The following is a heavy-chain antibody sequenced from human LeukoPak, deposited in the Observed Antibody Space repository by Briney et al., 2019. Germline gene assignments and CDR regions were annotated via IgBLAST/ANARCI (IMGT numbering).Heavy chain of an antibody. CDR2: INPNSGGT. V-gene: IGHV1-2*02. CDR3: ARQASRSGSQTGAADY. D-gene: IGHD1-26*01. CDR1: GYTFTGYY. J-gene: IGHJ4*02. Sequence: VASVKVSCKASGYTFTGYYMHWVRQAPGQGLEWMGSINPNSGGTNYAQKFQGRVTMTRDTSISTAYMELSRLRSDDTAVYYCARQASRSGSQTGAADYWGQGTLVTVSS.